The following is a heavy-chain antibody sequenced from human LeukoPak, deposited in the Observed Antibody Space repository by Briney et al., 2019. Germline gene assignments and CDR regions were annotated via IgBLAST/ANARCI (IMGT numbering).Heavy chain of an antibody. Sequence: ASVKVSCKASGYTSTGYYTHWVRQAPGQGLEWMGWINPNSGGTNYAQKFQGRVTMTRDTSISTAYMELSRLRSDDTAVYYCARGPPIAAAGTNNWFDPWGQGTLVTVSS. CDR1: GYTSTGYY. V-gene: IGHV1-2*02. D-gene: IGHD6-13*01. CDR3: ARGPPIAAAGTNNWFDP. J-gene: IGHJ5*02. CDR2: INPNSGGT.